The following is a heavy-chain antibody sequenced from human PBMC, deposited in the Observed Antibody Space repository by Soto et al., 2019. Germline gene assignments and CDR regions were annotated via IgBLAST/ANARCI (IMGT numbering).Heavy chain of an antibody. D-gene: IGHD3-10*01. CDR1: GGTFSSYA. CDR3: ARSPASSTYTIYGTRYYYGMDV. V-gene: IGHV1-69*01. J-gene: IGHJ6*02. CDR2: IIPIFGTA. Sequence: QVQLVQSGAEVKKPGSSVKVSCKASGGTFSSYAISWVRQAPGQGLEWMGGIIPIFGTANYAQKFQGRVTITADESTSTAYMELSSLRSEDTAVYYCARSPASSTYTIYGTRYYYGMDVWGQGTTVTVSS.